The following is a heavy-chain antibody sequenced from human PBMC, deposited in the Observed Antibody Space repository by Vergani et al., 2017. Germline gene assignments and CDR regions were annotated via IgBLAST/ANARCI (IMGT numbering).Heavy chain of an antibody. CDR1: GFTFSSYA. J-gene: IGHJ6*03. V-gene: IGHV3-30-3*01. CDR3: ARSHYDFWSSYYRGYYYYMAV. CDR2: ISYDGINK. Sequence: QVQLVESGGGVVQPGRSLRLSCAASGFTFSSYATHWVRQAPGKGLEWVAVISYDGINKYYADSVKGRFTISRDNSKNTLYLQMNSLRAEGTAVYSCARSHYDFWSSYYRGYYYYMAVWGKGTTVTVSS. D-gene: IGHD3-3*01.